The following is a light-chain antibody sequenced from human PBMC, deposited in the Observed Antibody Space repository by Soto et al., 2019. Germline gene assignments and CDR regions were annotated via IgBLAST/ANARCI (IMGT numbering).Light chain of an antibody. V-gene: IGKV1-5*01. Sequence: DIQMSLSPSSLFASLGNRVNITCRASQSISSWLAWYQQKPGKAPKVLMYDASSLESGVPSRFSGSGSGKAFSLSVRSLQPDDLATYYSHQYSIPWTFGRGTKV. J-gene: IGKJ1*01. CDR3: HQYSIPWT. CDR2: DAS. CDR1: QSISSW.